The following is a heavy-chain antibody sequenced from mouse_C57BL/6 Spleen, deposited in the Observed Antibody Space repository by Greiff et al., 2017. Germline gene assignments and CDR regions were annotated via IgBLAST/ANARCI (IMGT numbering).Heavy chain of an antibody. CDR2: INPSTGGT. CDR1: GYSFTGYY. D-gene: IGHD2-14*01. V-gene: IGHV1-42*01. J-gene: IGHJ2*01. CDR3: ARGTIGNYFDY. Sequence: EVQLQQSGPELVKPGASVKISCKASGYSFTGYYMNWVKQSPEKSLEWIGEINPSTGGTTYNQKFKAKATLTVDKSSSTAYMQLKSLTSEDSAVYYCARGTIGNYFDYWGQGTTLTVSS.